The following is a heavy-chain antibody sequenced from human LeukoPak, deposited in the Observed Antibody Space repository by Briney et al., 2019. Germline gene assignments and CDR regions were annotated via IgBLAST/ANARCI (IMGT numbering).Heavy chain of an antibody. D-gene: IGHD6-19*01. CDR3: AKDIVLGYSTAWDN. V-gene: IGHV3-43D*03. Sequence: GGSLRLSCAASGFTFNDYAMHWVRQVPGKGLEWVSLINWSGVSTYYADSVKGRFTISRDNNKDSLFLQMSSLRPEDTAFYYCAKDIVLGYSTAWDNWGQGALVIVSS. CDR1: GFTFNDYA. CDR2: INWSGVST. J-gene: IGHJ4*02.